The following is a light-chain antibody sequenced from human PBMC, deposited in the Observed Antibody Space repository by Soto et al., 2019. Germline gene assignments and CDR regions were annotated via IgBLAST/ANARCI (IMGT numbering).Light chain of an antibody. CDR1: SSNIGSNS. Sequence: QSVLAQPPSASGTPGQRVTISCSGSSSNIGSNSVNWYQQLPGTAPKLLIYSKNQRPSGVPDRFSGSKSGTSASLAISGLQSDDEADYFCAAWDDSLDGYVFGTGTKVTVL. J-gene: IGLJ1*01. CDR3: AAWDDSLDGYV. V-gene: IGLV1-44*01. CDR2: SKN.